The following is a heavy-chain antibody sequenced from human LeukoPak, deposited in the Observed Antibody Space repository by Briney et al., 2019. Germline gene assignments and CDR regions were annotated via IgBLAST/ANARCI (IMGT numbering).Heavy chain of an antibody. CDR1: GFTFSSYS. V-gene: IGHV3-21*01. J-gene: IGHJ5*02. D-gene: IGHD2-2*01. CDR3: ARAVVPAATPSWFDP. CDR2: ISSSSSYI. Sequence: PGGSLRLSCAASGFTFSSYSMNWVRQAPGKGLEWVSSISSSSSYIYHADSVKGRFTISRDNAKNSLYLQMNSLRAEDTAVYYCARAVVPAATPSWFDPWGQGTLVTVSS.